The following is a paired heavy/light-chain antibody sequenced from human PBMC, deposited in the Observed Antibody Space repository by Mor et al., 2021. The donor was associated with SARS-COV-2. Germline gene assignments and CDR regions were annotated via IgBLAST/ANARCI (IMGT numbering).Light chain of an antibody. V-gene: IGLV3-19*01. CDR1: SLRSYY. J-gene: IGLJ2*01. CDR3: NSRDSSGNHHGI. CDR2: GKN. Sequence: SSELTQDPAVSVAMGQTVRITCQGDSLRSYYASWYQQKSGQAPVLVIYGKNNRPSGIPDRFSGSNSGNTASLTITGAQAEDEADYYCNSRDSSGNHHGIFGGGTKLTVL.
Heavy chain of an antibody. CDR3: ARLSIVTGDGYAFDI. CDR2: IYPDESDP. J-gene: IGHJ3*02. Sequence: EVQLVQSGAEVKKPGESLKISCEVSGYTFYTYWIGWVRQMPGKGLEWMGIIYPDESDPRYSPSFQGQVTISADKSINTAYLQWSSLKASDTAMYYCARLSIVTGDGYAFDIWGQGTMVTVSS. CDR1: GYTFYTYW. V-gene: IGHV5-51*03. D-gene: IGHD7-27*01.